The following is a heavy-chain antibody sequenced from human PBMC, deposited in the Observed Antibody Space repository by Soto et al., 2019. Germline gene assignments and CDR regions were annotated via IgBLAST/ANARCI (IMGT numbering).Heavy chain of an antibody. J-gene: IGHJ6*02. V-gene: IGHV3-30*18. D-gene: IGHD3-3*01. CDR3: AKGSLAPIFGVVTERNGMDV. CDR1: GFTFSSYG. Sequence: GGSLRLSCAASGFTFSSYGMHWVRQAPGKGLEWVAVISYDGSNKYYADSVKGRFTISRDNSKNTLYLQMNSLRAEDTAVYYCAKGSLAPIFGVVTERNGMDVWGQGTTVTVSS. CDR2: ISYDGSNK.